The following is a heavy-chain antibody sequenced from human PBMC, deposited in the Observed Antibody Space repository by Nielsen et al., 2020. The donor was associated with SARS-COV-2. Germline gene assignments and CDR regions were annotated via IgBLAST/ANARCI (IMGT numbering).Heavy chain of an antibody. J-gene: IGHJ4*02. CDR3: ARHPYEGSSWFFDY. CDR2: IDPSDSYT. D-gene: IGHD6-13*01. Sequence: GESLKISCQGSGYSFTNYWISWVRQMPGKGLEWMGRIDPSDSYTNYSPSFEGHVTISAGKSSSTAYLQWSSLKASDTAIYYCARHPYEGSSWFFDYWGQGSLVTVSS. V-gene: IGHV5-10-1*01. CDR1: GYSFTNYW.